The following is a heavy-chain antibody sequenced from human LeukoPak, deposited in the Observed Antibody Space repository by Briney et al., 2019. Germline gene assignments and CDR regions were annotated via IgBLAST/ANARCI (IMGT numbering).Heavy chain of an antibody. V-gene: IGHV1-2*06. CDR3: ARDGALSLGYGAFADY. Sequence: ASVKVSCKASGYTFTGYYMHWVRQAPGQGLEWMGRINPNSGGTNYAQKFQGRVTMTRDTSTSTAYMELRSLRSDDTAVYYCARDGALSLGYGAFADYWGQGTLVTVSS. D-gene: IGHD4-17*01. CDR1: GYTFTGYY. CDR2: INPNSGGT. J-gene: IGHJ4*02.